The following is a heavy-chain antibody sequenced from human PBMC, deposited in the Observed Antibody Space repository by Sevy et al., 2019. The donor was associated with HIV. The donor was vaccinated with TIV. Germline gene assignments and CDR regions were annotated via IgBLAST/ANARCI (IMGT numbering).Heavy chain of an antibody. J-gene: IGHJ4*02. CDR1: GYTFTSYY. CDR2: INPSGGST. CDR3: ARDLKCSGGSCPLWY. V-gene: IGHV1-46*01. Sequence: ASVKVSCKASGYTFTSYYMHWVRQAPGQGLEWMAIINPSGGSTSYAQKFQGRVTMTRDTSTSTVYMELSSLRSEDTAVYYCARDLKCSGGSCPLWYWGQGTLVTVSS. D-gene: IGHD2-15*01.